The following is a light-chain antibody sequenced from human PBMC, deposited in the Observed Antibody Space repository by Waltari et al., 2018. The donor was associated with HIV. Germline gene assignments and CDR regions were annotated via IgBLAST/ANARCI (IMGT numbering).Light chain of an antibody. CDR1: ASNIRDNL. J-gene: IGLJ2*01. CDR2: KNK. V-gene: IGLV1-47*01. CDR3: ATWDDSLSGVV. Sequence: QSVLTQPPSASGTPGQRVTISCSGSASNIRDNLVYWYQQPPGTAPKLLIYKNKQRPSGVPDRFSGSKSGTSASLAIRGLRSEDEADYHCATWDDSLSGVVFGGGTKLTVL.